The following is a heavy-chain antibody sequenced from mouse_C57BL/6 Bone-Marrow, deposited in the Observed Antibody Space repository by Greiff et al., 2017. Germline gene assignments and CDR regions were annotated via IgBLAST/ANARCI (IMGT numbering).Heavy chain of an antibody. J-gene: IGHJ4*01. D-gene: IGHD1-1*01. Sequence: DVQLVESGEGLVKPGGSLKLSCAASGFTFSSYAMSWVRQTPEKRLEWVAYISSGGDYIYYADTVKGRFTISRDNARNTLYLQMSSLKSEDTAMYYCTRVITTVVATDYYAMDYWGQGTSVTVSS. CDR2: ISSGGDYI. CDR3: TRVITTVVATDYYAMDY. V-gene: IGHV5-9-1*02. CDR1: GFTFSSYA.